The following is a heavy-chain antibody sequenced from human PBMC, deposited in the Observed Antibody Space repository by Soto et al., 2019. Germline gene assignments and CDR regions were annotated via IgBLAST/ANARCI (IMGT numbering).Heavy chain of an antibody. CDR3: ARDKTVGSSLDY. Sequence: GGSLRLSCAASGFTFSSYSMNWVRQAPGKGLEWVSSISSSSSYIYYADSVKGRFTISRDNAKNSLYLQMNSLRAEDTAVYYCARDKTVGSSLDYWGQGTLVTVSS. D-gene: IGHD6-6*01. J-gene: IGHJ4*02. CDR1: GFTFSSYS. CDR2: ISSSSSYI. V-gene: IGHV3-21*01.